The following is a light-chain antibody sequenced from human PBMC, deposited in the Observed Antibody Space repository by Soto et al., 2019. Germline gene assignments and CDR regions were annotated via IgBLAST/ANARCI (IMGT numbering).Light chain of an antibody. CDR2: GAS. J-gene: IGKJ4*01. Sequence: EIVMTQSPATLSVSPGGTATLSCRASQSISDTLAWYQQKPGQAPRLLIHGASTRATGFPARFSGSGSGTDFTLTISSLQSEDFAVYYCQQYNNWPRATFGGGTKVDIK. CDR3: QQYNNWPRAT. V-gene: IGKV3-15*01. CDR1: QSISDT.